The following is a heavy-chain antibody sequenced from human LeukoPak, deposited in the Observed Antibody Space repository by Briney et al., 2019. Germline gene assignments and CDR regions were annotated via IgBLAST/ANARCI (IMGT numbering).Heavy chain of an antibody. CDR2: IIPIFGTA. J-gene: IGHJ5*02. CDR1: GGTFSSYA. V-gene: IGHV1-69*05. D-gene: IGHD1-1*01. Sequence: ASVKVSCKASGGTFSSYAISWVRQAPGQGLEWMGGIIPIFGTANYAQKFQGRVTITTDESTSTAYMELSSLRPEDTAVYYCERGTGTTVRFDPWGQGTLVTVSS. CDR3: ERGTGTTVRFDP.